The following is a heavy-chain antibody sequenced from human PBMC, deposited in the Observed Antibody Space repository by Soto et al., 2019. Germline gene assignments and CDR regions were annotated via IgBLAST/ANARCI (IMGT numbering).Heavy chain of an antibody. J-gene: IGHJ3*02. CDR1: GGSFSGYY. D-gene: IGHD7-27*01. CDR3: ARDLGAFAI. Sequence: SETLSLTCAVYGGSFSGYYWSWIRQPPGKGLEWIGEINHSGSTNYNPSLKSRVTISVDTSKNQFSLKLSSVTAADTAVYYCARDLGAFAIWGQGTMVTVSS. CDR2: INHSGST. V-gene: IGHV4-34*01.